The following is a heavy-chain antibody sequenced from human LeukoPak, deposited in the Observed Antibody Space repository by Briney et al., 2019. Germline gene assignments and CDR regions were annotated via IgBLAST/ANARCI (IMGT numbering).Heavy chain of an antibody. J-gene: IGHJ6*03. CDR1: GGSISSYY. D-gene: IGHD6-19*01. CDR3: AREAVAGYYYYYMDV. CDR2: IYYSGST. Sequence: SETLSITCTVSGGSISSYYWSWIRQPPGKGLEWIGYIYYSGSTNYNPSLKSRVTISVDTSKNQFSLKLSSVTAADTAVYYCAREAVAGYYYYYMDVWGKGTTVTISS. V-gene: IGHV4-59*01.